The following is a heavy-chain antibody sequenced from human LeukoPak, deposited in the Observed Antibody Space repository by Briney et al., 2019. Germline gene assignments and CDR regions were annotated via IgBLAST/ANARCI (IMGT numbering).Heavy chain of an antibody. CDR2: INPSGGST. CDR3: ARVCLVYIAVAGYDY. J-gene: IGHJ4*02. Sequence: ASVKVSCKASGYTFTSYYMHWVRQAPGQGLEWMGIINPSGGSTSYAQKFRGRVTMTRDTSTSTVYMELSSLRSEDTAVYYCARVCLVYIAVAGYDYWGQGTLVTVSS. V-gene: IGHV1-46*01. D-gene: IGHD6-19*01. CDR1: GYTFTSYY.